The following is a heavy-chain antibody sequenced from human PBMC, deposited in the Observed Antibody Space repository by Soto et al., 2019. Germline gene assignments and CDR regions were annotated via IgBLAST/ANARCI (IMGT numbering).Heavy chain of an antibody. Sequence: ETLSLTCTVSRGSINNYYWSWIRQPPGKGLEWIGYIYYSGSTNYSPSLKSRVTISVDTPNNQISLKLSSVTAADTAVYYCARGGDYSDYWGQGTLVTVSS. J-gene: IGHJ4*02. V-gene: IGHV4-59*01. CDR3: ARGGDYSDY. CDR2: IYYSGST. CDR1: RGSINNYY.